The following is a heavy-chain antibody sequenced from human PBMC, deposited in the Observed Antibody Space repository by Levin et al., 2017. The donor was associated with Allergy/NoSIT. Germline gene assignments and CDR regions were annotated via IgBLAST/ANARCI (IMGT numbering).Heavy chain of an antibody. D-gene: IGHD6-13*01. Sequence: ASVKVSCKASGYTFTSYYMHWVRQAPGQGLEWMGIINPSGGSTSYAQKFQGRVTMTRDTSTSTVYMELSSLRSEDTAVYYCACGPIAAAGNVLRYGMDVWGQGTTVTVSS. CDR1: GYTFTSYY. J-gene: IGHJ6*02. CDR3: ACGPIAAAGNVLRYGMDV. V-gene: IGHV1-46*01. CDR2: INPSGGST.